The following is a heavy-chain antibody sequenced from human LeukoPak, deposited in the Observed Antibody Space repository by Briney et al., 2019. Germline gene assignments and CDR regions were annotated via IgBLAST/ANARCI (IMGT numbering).Heavy chain of an antibody. V-gene: IGHV3-23*01. D-gene: IGHD6-6*01. Sequence: WGSLRLSCAASGFTFSSYAMSWVRQAPGKGLEWVSLIIGSGGTTYFADSVKGRFTISRDNSKNALYLQMNSLRAEDTAIYYCAKGVGNSSPNFDCWGQGTLVTVSS. CDR2: IIGSGGTT. J-gene: IGHJ4*02. CDR1: GFTFSSYA. CDR3: AKGVGNSSPNFDC.